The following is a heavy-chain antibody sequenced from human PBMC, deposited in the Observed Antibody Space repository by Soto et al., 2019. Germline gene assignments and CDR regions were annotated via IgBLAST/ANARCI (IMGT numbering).Heavy chain of an antibody. V-gene: IGHV1-69*02. CDR3: ARRRGSSVDLPFDY. CDR2: IIPILDIT. CDR1: RGTFTSYT. D-gene: IGHD3-10*01. Sequence: SVKVSCKASRGTFTSYTFSCVRQAPGQGLEWMGTIIPILDITHSAQKFQDRVTLIADKSTSTAYMELNSLRSEDTAVYYCARRRGSSVDLPFDYWVQGTPVTVSS. J-gene: IGHJ4*02.